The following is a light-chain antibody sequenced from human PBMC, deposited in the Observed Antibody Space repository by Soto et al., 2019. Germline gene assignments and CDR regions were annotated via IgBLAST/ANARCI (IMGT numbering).Light chain of an antibody. CDR3: QQYDNSPET. CDR1: QSFRSNS. V-gene: IGKV3-20*01. CDR2: GAS. Sequence: EIVLTQSPGTLSLSPGERATLSCRASQSFRSNSLAWYQQKPGQAPRLLIYGASTRATGIPDRFSGSGSGTDFTLTISSLEPEDFAVYYCQQYDNSPETFGQGTKVEIK. J-gene: IGKJ1*01.